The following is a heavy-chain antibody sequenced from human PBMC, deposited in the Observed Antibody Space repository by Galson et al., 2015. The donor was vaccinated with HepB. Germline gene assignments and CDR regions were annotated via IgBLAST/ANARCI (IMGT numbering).Heavy chain of an antibody. V-gene: IGHV4-59*01. CDR2: VHHSGKT. D-gene: IGHD6-19*01. J-gene: IGHJ4*02. Sequence: ETLSLTCTVSGVSMSSAYWSWLRHFPGKGLEWIAYVHHSGKTNYNPSLNSRVTISADMSKNEFSLKLTSMTTADTAVYYCAKGAGWYDYWGQGTLVTVSS. CDR1: GVSMSSAY. CDR3: AKGAGWYDY.